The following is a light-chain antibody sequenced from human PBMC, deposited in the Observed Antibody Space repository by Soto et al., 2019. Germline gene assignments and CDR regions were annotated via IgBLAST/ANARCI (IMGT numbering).Light chain of an antibody. J-gene: IGKJ1*01. CDR1: QSVSSW. Sequence: DIQMTQSPSTLSASVGDRVTITCRASQSVSSWLAWYQQKPGKAPKLLIYDASSLESGVPSSFCGSGSGTEFTLTISSVQPDDFATYYCQQHNSYPWTFGQGTKVEIK. CDR2: DAS. V-gene: IGKV1-5*01. CDR3: QQHNSYPWT.